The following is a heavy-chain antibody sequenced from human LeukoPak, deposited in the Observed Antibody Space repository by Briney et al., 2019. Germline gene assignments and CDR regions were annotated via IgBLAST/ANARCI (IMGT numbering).Heavy chain of an antibody. CDR3: ARKDGYNYDY. V-gene: IGHV4-34*01. D-gene: IGHD5-24*01. Sequence: SETLSLTCAVYGGSFSGYYWSWIRQPPGKGLEWIGEINHSGSTNYNPSLKSRVTISVDTSKNQFSLKLSSVTAADTAVYYCARKDGYNYDYWGQGTLVTVSS. J-gene: IGHJ4*02. CDR2: INHSGST. CDR1: GGSFSGYY.